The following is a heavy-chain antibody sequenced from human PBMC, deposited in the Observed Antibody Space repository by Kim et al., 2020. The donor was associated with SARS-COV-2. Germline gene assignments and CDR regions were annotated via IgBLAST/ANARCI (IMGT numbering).Heavy chain of an antibody. D-gene: IGHD3-10*01. CDR3: ARRVGGSRSYNFDY. J-gene: IGHJ4*02. Sequence: SPSFQGQVTISADKSSSTAYLQWSRLKASDTAMYYCARRVGGSRSYNFDYWGQGTLVTVSS. V-gene: IGHV5-51*01.